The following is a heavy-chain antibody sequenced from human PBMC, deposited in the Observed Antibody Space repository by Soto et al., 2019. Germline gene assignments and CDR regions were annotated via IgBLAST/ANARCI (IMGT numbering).Heavy chain of an antibody. J-gene: IGHJ4*02. CDR3: AKSHGDYWNYCDY. D-gene: IGHD4-17*01. V-gene: IGHV3-23*01. Sequence: GGSLRLSCAASGFSFSNYAMSWVRQAPGKGLEWVSIISGSGGGTYYAESVKGRFTVSRDNSKNTLYLQMNSLTVEDTAVYYCAKSHGDYWNYCDYWGQGTLVTVSS. CDR1: GFSFSNYA. CDR2: ISGSGGGT.